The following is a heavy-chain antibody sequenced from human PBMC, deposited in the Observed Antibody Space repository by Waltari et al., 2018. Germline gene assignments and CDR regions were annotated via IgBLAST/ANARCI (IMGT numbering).Heavy chain of an antibody. V-gene: IGHV1-69-2*01. D-gene: IGHD2-2*01. CDR1: GYTFTDYY. J-gene: IGHJ4*02. CDR3: ATSCSTSCPYGDY. Sequence: EVQLVQSGAEVKKPGATVKISCTASGYTFTDYYRHWVQQAPGKGLEWMGRVDPEDGETIYAEKFQGRVTITADTSTDTAYMELSSLRSEDTAVYYCATSCSTSCPYGDYWGQGTLVTVSS. CDR2: VDPEDGET.